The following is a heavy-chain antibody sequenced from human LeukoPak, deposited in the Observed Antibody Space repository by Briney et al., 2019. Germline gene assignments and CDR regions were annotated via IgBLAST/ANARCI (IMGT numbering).Heavy chain of an antibody. CDR3: ARNRGAGYYYGMDV. CDR2: ITNDGSST. V-gene: IGHV3-74*01. J-gene: IGHJ6*01. CDR1: GLTFSSHW. Sequence: GGSLRLSCAASGLTFSSHWMHWVRQAPGKGLVWVSRITNDGSSTTYADSVKGRFTISRDNAKNMLYLQVNSLRAEDTAVYYCARNRGAGYYYGMDVWGQGTTVTVSS. D-gene: IGHD2-15*01.